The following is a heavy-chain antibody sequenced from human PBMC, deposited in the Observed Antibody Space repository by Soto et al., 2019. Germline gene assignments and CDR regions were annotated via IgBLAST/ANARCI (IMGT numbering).Heavy chain of an antibody. J-gene: IGHJ5*02. CDR2: INPSGGST. Sequence: GASAKASCRASVYTFTSWHMQWVRQAPGDGLEWMGIINPSGGSTSYAQKFQGRVTMTRDTSTSTVYMELNSLSSEDTAVYYCARASQDNCFDPWAPGTLVTVSS. V-gene: IGHV1-46*03. CDR3: ARASQDNCFDP. CDR1: VYTFTSWH.